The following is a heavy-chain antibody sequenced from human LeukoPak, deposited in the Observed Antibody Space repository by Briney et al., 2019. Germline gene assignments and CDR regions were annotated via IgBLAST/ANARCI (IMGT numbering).Heavy chain of an antibody. D-gene: IGHD3-10*01. CDR3: ARGPTLVRGVILPGSVGGMDV. V-gene: IGHV1-18*01. CDR1: GYTFTSYG. CDR2: ISAYNGNT. Sequence: ASVKVSCKASGYTFTSYGISWVRQAPGQGLEWMGWISAYNGNTNYAQKLQGRVTMTTDTSTSTAYMELSSLTSEDTAVYYCARGPTLVRGVILPGSVGGMDVWGQGTTVTVSS. J-gene: IGHJ6*02.